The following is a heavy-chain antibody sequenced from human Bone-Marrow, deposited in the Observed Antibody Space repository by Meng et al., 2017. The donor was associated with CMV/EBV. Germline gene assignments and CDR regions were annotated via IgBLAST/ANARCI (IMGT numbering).Heavy chain of an antibody. V-gene: IGHV3-43*01. Sequence: GGSLRLSCAASGFTFDDYTMHWVRQAPGKGLEWVSLISWDGGSTYYADSVKGRFTISRDNAKNSLYLQMNSLRAEDTALYYCARAWAAMDYYYYGMDVWGQGTTVTVSS. CDR3: ARAWAAMDYYYYGMDV. CDR1: GFTFDDYT. D-gene: IGHD2-2*01. CDR2: ISWDGGST. J-gene: IGHJ6*02.